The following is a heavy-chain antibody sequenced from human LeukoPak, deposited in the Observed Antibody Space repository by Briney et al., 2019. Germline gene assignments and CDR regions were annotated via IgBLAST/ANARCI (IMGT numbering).Heavy chain of an antibody. J-gene: IGHJ4*02. Sequence: SETLSLTCTVSGVSISSSNSYWGWIRQPPGKGLEWIGSIYYSGNTYYNASLKSQVSTSIDTSKNRFSLKLTSVTAADTAVYYCARQTGSGLFILPGGQGTLVTVSS. V-gene: IGHV4-39*01. CDR1: GVSISSSNSY. CDR3: ARQTGSGLFILP. CDR2: IYYSGNT. D-gene: IGHD3/OR15-3a*01.